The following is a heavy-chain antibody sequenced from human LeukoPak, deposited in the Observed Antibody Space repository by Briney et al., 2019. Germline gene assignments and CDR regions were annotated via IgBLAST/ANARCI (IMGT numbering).Heavy chain of an antibody. Sequence: GSLRLSCAASGFTFSSYWMNWVRQAPGKGLEWVANLKEDGSDKYYVDSVKGRFTISRDNAKNSLSLQMNSLRAEDTALYYCARVGTTGGWYFDLWGRGTLVTVSS. CDR2: LKEDGSDK. D-gene: IGHD1/OR15-1a*01. CDR3: ARVGTTGGWYFDL. V-gene: IGHV3-7*04. CDR1: GFTFSSYW. J-gene: IGHJ2*01.